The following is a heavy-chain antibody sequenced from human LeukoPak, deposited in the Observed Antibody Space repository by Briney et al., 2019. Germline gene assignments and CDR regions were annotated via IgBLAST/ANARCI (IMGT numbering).Heavy chain of an antibody. CDR1: GFIFSSYV. V-gene: IGHV3-30*03. Sequence: GGSLRLSCAASGFIFSSYVLHWVRQAPGKGLEWVAVISHDGSTKYYVDSVEGRFTISRDNSKNTLYLQMNSLRPEDTAVYYCVNIAATGPDYWGQGTLVTVSS. CDR3: VNIAATGPDY. J-gene: IGHJ4*02. D-gene: IGHD6-13*01. CDR2: ISHDGSTK.